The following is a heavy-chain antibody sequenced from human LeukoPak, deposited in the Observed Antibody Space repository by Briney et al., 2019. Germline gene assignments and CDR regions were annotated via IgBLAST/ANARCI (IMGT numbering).Heavy chain of an antibody. CDR3: AKTHGSGSYQYAFDI. Sequence: GGSLRLSCAASGFTFSSYAMSWVRQAPGKGPEWVSLITGRGGTTYYADSVRGRFPISRDDSKNTLYLQMNSLRGEDTAVYYCAKTHGSGSYQYAFDIWGQGTMVTVSS. CDR1: GFTFSSYA. J-gene: IGHJ3*02. CDR2: ITGRGGTT. V-gene: IGHV3-23*01. D-gene: IGHD3-10*01.